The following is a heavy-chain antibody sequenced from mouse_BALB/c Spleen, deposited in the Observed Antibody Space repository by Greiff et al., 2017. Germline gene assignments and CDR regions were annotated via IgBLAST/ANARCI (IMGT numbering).Heavy chain of an antibody. CDR2: IYPYNGGT. D-gene: IGHD2-1*01. V-gene: IGHV1S29*02. J-gene: IGHJ4*01. CDR1: GYTFTDYN. CDR3: ASLYGNYAMDY. Sequence: EVQLVESGPELVKPGASVKISCKASGYTFTDYNMHWVKQSHGKSLEWIGYIYPYNGGTGYNQKFKSKATLTVDNSSSTAYMELRSLTSEDSAVYYCASLYGNYAMDYWGQGTSVTVSS.